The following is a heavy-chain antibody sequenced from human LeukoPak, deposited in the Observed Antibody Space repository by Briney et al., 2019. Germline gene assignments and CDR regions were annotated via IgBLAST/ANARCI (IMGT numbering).Heavy chain of an antibody. CDR1: GGSFSGYY. V-gene: IGHV4-34*01. D-gene: IGHD6-13*01. CDR3: ARDPYSSSWSAFDY. CDR2: INHSGST. J-gene: IGHJ4*02. Sequence: PSETLSLTCAVYGGSFSGYYWSWIRQPPGKGLECIGEINHSGSTNYNPSLKSRVTISVDTSKNQFSLKLSSVTAADTAVYYCARDPYSSSWSAFDYWGQGTLVTVSS.